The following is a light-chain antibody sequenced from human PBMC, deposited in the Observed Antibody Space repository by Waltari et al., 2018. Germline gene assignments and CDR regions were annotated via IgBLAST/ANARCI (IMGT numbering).Light chain of an antibody. CDR2: SAS. CDR1: QNIDNY. V-gene: IGKV1-39*01. J-gene: IGKJ1*01. CDR3: QQSYNDPTT. Sequence: DIQMTQSPSSLSASVGDRVTIACRASQNIDNYLSWYHQKPGEAPRLLIFSASSPHSGVPSRFTGSGSETDFALTIGGLQPKDSGIYYCQQSYNDPTTFGQGTRVQV.